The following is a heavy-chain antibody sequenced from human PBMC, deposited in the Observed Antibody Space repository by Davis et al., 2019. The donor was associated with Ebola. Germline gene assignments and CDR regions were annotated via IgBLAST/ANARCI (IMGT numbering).Heavy chain of an antibody. D-gene: IGHD5-12*01. Sequence: SETLSLTCTVSGGSISSDYYYWTWIRQSPGKGLEWIGEINYSGSTNYNPSLESRVTISLDTSKRQFSLKVSSVTAADTAVYFCASPGGYVRYFQHWGQGTLVTVSS. CDR1: GGSISSDYYY. CDR2: INYSGST. V-gene: IGHV4-39*07. J-gene: IGHJ1*01. CDR3: ASPGGYVRYFQH.